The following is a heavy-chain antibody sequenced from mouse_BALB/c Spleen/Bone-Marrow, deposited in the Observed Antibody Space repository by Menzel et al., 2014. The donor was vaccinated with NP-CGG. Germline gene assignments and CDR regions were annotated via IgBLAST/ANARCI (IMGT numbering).Heavy chain of an antibody. J-gene: IGHJ1*01. CDR3: APYYYGSSYGFYWYFDV. D-gene: IGHD1-1*01. CDR2: INPSNGRT. V-gene: IGHV1S81*02. Sequence: QVQLKESGAELVKPGASVKLSCKASGYTFTNYWVYWVKQRPGQGLEWIGDINPSNGRTNYNENFKTKATLTVDKSSSTAYMQLSSLTSEDSAVYYCAPYYYGSSYGFYWYFDVWGAGTTVTVSS. CDR1: GYTFTNYW.